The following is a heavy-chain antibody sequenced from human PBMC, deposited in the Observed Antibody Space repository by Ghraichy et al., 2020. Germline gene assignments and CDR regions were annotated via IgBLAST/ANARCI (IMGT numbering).Heavy chain of an antibody. CDR3: ARGRDDAFDI. J-gene: IGHJ3*02. CDR1: GFSISNPHW. Sequence: LRLSCAVSGFSISNPHWWGWIRQPPGKGLEWIGYIFYSGSVYYNLSLHSRVSMSVDTSRNQFSLKLTSVTAVDTAVYYCARGRDDAFDIWGQGTVVTVSS. CDR2: IFYSGSV. V-gene: IGHV4-28*02.